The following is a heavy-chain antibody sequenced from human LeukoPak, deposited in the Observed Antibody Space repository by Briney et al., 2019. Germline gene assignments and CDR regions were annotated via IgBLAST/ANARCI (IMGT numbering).Heavy chain of an antibody. D-gene: IGHD6-13*01. CDR1: GGSISSYY. CDR3: ERRSSSSWQNWFDP. V-gene: IGHV4-59*01. Sequence: SETLSLTCTVSGGSISSYYWSWIRQPPGKGLEWIGYIYYSGSTNYNPSLKSRVTISVDTSKNQFSLKLSSVTAADTAVYYCERRSSSSWQNWFDPWGQGTLVTVSS. CDR2: IYYSGST. J-gene: IGHJ5*02.